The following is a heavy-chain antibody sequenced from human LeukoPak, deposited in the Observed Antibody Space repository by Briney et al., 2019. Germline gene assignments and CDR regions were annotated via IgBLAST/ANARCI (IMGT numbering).Heavy chain of an antibody. J-gene: IGHJ4*02. D-gene: IGHD6-19*01. Sequence: ARSLRLSCAASGFTFSSYGMHWVRQAPGKGLEWVSYISSSGSTIYYADSVKGRFTISRDNAKNSLYLQINSVRAEDTAVYYCARVGPRGAGPYGYWGQGTLVTVSS. CDR3: ARVGPRGAGPYGY. CDR1: GFTFSSYG. CDR2: ISSSGSTI. V-gene: IGHV3-48*04.